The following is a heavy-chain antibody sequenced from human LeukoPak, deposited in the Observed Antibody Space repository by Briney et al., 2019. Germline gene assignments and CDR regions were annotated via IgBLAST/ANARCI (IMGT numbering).Heavy chain of an antibody. CDR3: TTSASGLGTELNY. Sequence: KTGGSLRLSCAASGFTFSSAWMSWVRQAPGKGLEWVGRIKSKTDGGTTDYAAPVKGRFTISRDDSKNTLYLQMNSLKTEDTAVYYCTTSASGLGTELNYWGQGTLVTVSS. CDR1: GFTFSSAW. CDR2: IKSKTDGGTT. V-gene: IGHV3-15*01. J-gene: IGHJ4*02. D-gene: IGHD7-27*01.